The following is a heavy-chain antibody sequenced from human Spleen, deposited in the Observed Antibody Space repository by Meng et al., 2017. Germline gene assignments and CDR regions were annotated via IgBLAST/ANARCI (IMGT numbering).Heavy chain of an antibody. J-gene: IGHJ3*02. CDR1: GFTFSSYW. D-gene: IGHD4-17*01. CDR3: ARPLSGEGAAFEI. Sequence: GGSLRLSCAASGFTFSSYWMHWVRQAPGKGLVWVSRINSDGSSTNYADSVKGRFTISRDNAKNTLYLQMNSLRAEDTAVYFCARPLSGEGAAFEIWGQGTMVTVSS. V-gene: IGHV3-74*01. CDR2: INSDGSST.